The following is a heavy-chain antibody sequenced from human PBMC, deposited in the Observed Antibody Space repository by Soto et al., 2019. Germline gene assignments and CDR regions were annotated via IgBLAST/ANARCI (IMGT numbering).Heavy chain of an antibody. Sequence: GGSLRLSCAASGFNFSTYAMSWVRQAPGKGLEWVSALSGSGRSTFYADFVRGRFTISRDNAENTVYLQMNGLRAEDTAVYYCAKDAGSTIFGVVVSDRQYGMDVWGQGTTVTVSS. CDR3: AKDAGSTIFGVVVSDRQYGMDV. J-gene: IGHJ6*02. CDR2: LSGSGRST. CDR1: GFNFSTYA. D-gene: IGHD3-3*01. V-gene: IGHV3-23*01.